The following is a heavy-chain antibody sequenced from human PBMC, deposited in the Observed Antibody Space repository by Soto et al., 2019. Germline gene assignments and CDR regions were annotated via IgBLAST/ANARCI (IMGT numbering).Heavy chain of an antibody. Sequence: SETLSLTCAVYGGSFSGYYWSWIRQPPGKGLEWIGEINHSGSTNYNPSLKSRVTISVDTSKNQFSLKLSSVTAADTAVYYCARMYYYDSSGYLAADAFDIWGQGTMVTVSS. CDR2: INHSGST. CDR3: ARMYYYDSSGYLAADAFDI. CDR1: GGSFSGYY. V-gene: IGHV4-34*01. D-gene: IGHD3-22*01. J-gene: IGHJ3*02.